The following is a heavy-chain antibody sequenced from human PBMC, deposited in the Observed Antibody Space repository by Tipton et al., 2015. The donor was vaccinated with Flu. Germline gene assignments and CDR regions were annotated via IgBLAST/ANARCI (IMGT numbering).Heavy chain of an antibody. CDR3: ARDAFGYCSSSNCPFDP. Sequence: TLSLTCSVSGGSISSGGYYWTWIRQHPGKGLEWIGYIYYSGSTYYNPSLKSRVTISVATSKNQFSLKVTSVTAADTAVYYCARDAFGYCSSSNCPFDPWGQGTLVTVSS. D-gene: IGHD2-2*01. V-gene: IGHV4-31*03. CDR1: GGSISSGGYY. CDR2: IYYSGST. J-gene: IGHJ5*02.